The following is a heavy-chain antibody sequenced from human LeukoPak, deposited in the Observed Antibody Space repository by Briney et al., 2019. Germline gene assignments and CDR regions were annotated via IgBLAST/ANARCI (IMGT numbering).Heavy chain of an antibody. CDR3: ARGYSGYGTRFDP. Sequence: SETLSLTCTVSGDSISSTSYYWSWLRQPAGKGLEWIGRIYTSGSSDYNPSLKSRVTISVDTSKNHFSLKLSSVTAADTAVYYCARGYSGYGTRFDPWGQGTLVTVSS. D-gene: IGHD5-12*01. CDR2: IYTSGSS. CDR1: GDSISSTSYY. V-gene: IGHV4-61*02. J-gene: IGHJ5*02.